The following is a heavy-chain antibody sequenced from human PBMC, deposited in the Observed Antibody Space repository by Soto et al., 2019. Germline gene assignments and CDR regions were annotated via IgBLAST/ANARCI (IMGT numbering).Heavy chain of an antibody. V-gene: IGHV4-34*01. D-gene: IGHD6-13*01. J-gene: IGHJ6*02. CDR3: ARGGKQQRVKTNYGMDV. Sequence: SQTLSLTCAVYGGSFSNYYWNWIRQPPGQGLEWIGEIDPSGSTIYSPSLKSRVTISVDTSKNQFSLKLSSLTAADTAVYFCARGGKQQRVKTNYGMDVLGQGTTVTVAS. CDR1: GGSFSNYY. CDR2: IDPSGST.